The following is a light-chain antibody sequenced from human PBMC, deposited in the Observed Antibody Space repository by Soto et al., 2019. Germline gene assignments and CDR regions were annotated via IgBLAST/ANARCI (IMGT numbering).Light chain of an antibody. Sequence: DIQMTQSPSTLSATAGDRVTITCRASQSISSWLAWYQQKPGKAPKLLIYDASNLESGVPSRFSGSGSGTEFTLTISSLQSEDFAVYYCQQYNLWPLTFGGGTKVEIK. CDR2: DAS. V-gene: IGKV1-5*01. J-gene: IGKJ4*01. CDR1: QSISSW. CDR3: QQYNLWPLT.